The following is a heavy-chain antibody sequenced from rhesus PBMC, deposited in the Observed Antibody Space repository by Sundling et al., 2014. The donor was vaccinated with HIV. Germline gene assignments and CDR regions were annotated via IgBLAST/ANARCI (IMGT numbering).Heavy chain of an antibody. V-gene: IGHV4-93*02. CDR3: ARPETTGFDY. CDR2: IYGSGGTT. CDR1: GASISSFW. Sequence: QVQVQESGPGLVKPSETLSLTCTVSGASISSFWWSWIRQPPGKGLEWIGGIYGSGGTTEYNPSLKSRVTISIDTSKNQLSLKLSSVTAADTAVYYCARPETTGFDYWGQGLLVTVSS. D-gene: IGHD4-23*01. J-gene: IGHJ4*01.